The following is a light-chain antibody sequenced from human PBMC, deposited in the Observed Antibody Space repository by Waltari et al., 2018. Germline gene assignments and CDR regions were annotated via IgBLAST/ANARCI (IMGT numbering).Light chain of an antibody. Sequence: QSVLTQPPSVSGAPGQRVTISCTGSSSNLGAGYDVHWYQHFPGAGPKLIIYSDTHRPSGVPDRFSGSKSGTSASLAVTGLQADDEADYYCQSYDRSLSGSVFGGGT. CDR2: SDT. V-gene: IGLV1-40*01. CDR1: SSNLGAGYD. CDR3: QSYDRSLSGSV. J-gene: IGLJ3*02.